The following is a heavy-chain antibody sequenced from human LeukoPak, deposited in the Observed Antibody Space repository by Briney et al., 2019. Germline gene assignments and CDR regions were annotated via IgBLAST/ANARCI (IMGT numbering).Heavy chain of an antibody. D-gene: IGHD6-19*01. Sequence: ASVKVSCKASGYTFINHYIHWVRQAPGQGLEWMGWINPNSGDTNYAQKLQGRVTMTTDTSTSTAYMELRSLRSDDTAVYYCARRRSEEFDFDCWGQGTLVTVSS. CDR3: ARRRSEEFDFDC. CDR1: GYTFINHY. CDR2: INPNSGDT. V-gene: IGHV1-18*04. J-gene: IGHJ4*02.